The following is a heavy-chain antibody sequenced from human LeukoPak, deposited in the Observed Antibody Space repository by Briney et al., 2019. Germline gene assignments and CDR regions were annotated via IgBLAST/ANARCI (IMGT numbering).Heavy chain of an antibody. CDR3: ARETIATAGPSYYYYYYYMDV. J-gene: IGHJ6*03. V-gene: IGHV3-7*01. CDR2: IKEDGSEK. CDR1: GFTFSRYW. Sequence: GGSLRLSCAASGFTFSRYWMSWVRQAPGKGLEWVANIKEDGSEKYYVDSVKGRFTISRDNAKNSLYLQMNSLRAEDTAVYYCARETIATAGPSYYYYYYYMDVWGKGTTVTVSS. D-gene: IGHD6-13*01.